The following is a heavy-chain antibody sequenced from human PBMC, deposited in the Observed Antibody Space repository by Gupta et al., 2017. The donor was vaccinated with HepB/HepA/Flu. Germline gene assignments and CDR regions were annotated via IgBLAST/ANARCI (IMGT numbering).Heavy chain of an antibody. V-gene: IGHV3-23*01. CDR1: GFGFSGNA. CDR3: AKDLHFWSAMDV. D-gene: IGHD3-3*02. Sequence: EVQLLESGGGLVQPGGSLSLSCAASGFGFSGNAMNWVRQAPGKGLEWVSGIGSDSKSHYADSVKGRFTISRDNSKNTLFLQMNSLRAEDTAVYYCAKDLHFWSAMDVWGKGTTVTVSS. CDR2: IGSDSKS. J-gene: IGHJ6*03.